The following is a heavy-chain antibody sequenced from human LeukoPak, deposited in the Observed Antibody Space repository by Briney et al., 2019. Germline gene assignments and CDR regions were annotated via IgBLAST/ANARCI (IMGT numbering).Heavy chain of an antibody. CDR1: GYTFTDYY. CDR2: IKPDGGDT. J-gene: IGHJ4*02. Sequence: GASVKVFCKASGYTFTDYYLHWVRQAPGHGLEWMGWIKPDGGDTNYAQRLQGRVTMTRDTSISTAYMELTNLSSDDTAVYYCARGITIYGVMIIYFDSWGQGTLVTVSS. CDR3: ARGITIYGVMIIYFDS. V-gene: IGHV1-2*02. D-gene: IGHD3-3*01.